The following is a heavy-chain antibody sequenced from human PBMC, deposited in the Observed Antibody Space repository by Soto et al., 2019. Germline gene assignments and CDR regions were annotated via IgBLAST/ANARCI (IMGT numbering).Heavy chain of an antibody. CDR2: ISGSGGTT. J-gene: IGHJ4*02. CDR3: AKARLNYDFWSGYPNRPY. D-gene: IGHD3-3*01. CDR1: GFIFSSYW. V-gene: IGHV3-23*01. Sequence: GGSLRLSCAASGFIFSSYWMSWVRQAPGKGLEWVSAISGSGGTTYYADSVKGRFTISRDNSKNTLYLQMNSLRAEDTAVYYCAKARLNYDFWSGYPNRPYWGQGTLVTVSS.